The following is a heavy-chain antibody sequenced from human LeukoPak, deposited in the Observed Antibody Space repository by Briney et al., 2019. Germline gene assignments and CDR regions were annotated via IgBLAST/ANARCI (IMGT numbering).Heavy chain of an antibody. V-gene: IGHV1-69*04. CDR1: GGTFSSYA. D-gene: IGHD3-16*02. CDR2: IIPILGIA. CDR3: ARSPLDSYYYYYGMDV. Sequence: ASVKVSCKSSGGTFSSYAISWVRQAPGQGLEWRGRIIPILGIANYAQKFQGRVTITADKSTSTAYMELSSLRSEDTAVYYCARSPLDSYYYYYGMDVWGQGTTVTVSS. J-gene: IGHJ6*02.